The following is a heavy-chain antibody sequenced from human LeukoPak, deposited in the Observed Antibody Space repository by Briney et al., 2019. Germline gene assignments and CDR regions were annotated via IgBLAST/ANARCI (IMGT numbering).Heavy chain of an antibody. Sequence: ASETLSRNCTVSGVSISCYYWIWLRPPPGKGLEGMGYLYYRGSTNCNPSLESRVTISVDTSKNQFSLKLSSVTAADPAVYYCARTRYSSGWAPTYGMDVWGQGTTVTVSS. CDR3: ARTRYSSGWAPTYGMDV. CDR1: GVSISCYY. V-gene: IGHV4-59*01. D-gene: IGHD6-19*01. J-gene: IGHJ6*02. CDR2: LYYRGST.